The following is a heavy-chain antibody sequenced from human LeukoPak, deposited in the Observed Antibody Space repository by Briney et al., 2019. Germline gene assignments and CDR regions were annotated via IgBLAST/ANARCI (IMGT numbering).Heavy chain of an antibody. CDR2: IYTSGST. D-gene: IGHD3-3*01. CDR1: GGSISSASYY. CDR3: ARVIFGVALDY. J-gene: IGHJ4*02. Sequence: SETLSLTCTVSGGSISSASYYWSWIRQPAGKGLEWIGRIYTSGSTNYNPSLKSRVTISVDTSKNQFSLKLNSVTAADTAVYYCARVIFGVALDYWGQGTLVTVSS. V-gene: IGHV4-61*02.